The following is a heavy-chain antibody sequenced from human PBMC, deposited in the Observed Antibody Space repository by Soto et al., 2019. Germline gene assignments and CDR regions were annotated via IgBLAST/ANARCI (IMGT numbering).Heavy chain of an antibody. D-gene: IGHD6-6*01. J-gene: IGHJ4*02. Sequence: GGSLRLSCAASGFTFSSYAMSWVRQAPGKGLEWVSAISGSGGSTYYADSVKGRFTISRDNSKNTLYLQMNSLRAEDTAVYYCAKDPDPQEYSSSSGDPDYWGQGTLVTVSS. V-gene: IGHV3-23*01. CDR1: GFTFSSYA. CDR2: ISGSGGST. CDR3: AKDPDPQEYSSSSGDPDY.